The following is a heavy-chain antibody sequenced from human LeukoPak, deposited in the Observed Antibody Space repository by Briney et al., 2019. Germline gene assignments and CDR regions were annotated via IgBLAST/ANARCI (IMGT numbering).Heavy chain of an antibody. Sequence: GGPLRLSCAASGFTFSSYAMTWVRQAPGKGLEWVSTISGSGDSTSYADSVKGRFTISRDNSKDTLFLQVNSLRAEDAAVYFCARLSCGTTACYPLDYWGQGTLVTVSS. CDR1: GFTFSSYA. J-gene: IGHJ4*02. CDR3: ARLSCGTTACYPLDY. CDR2: ISGSGDST. D-gene: IGHD2-2*01. V-gene: IGHV3-23*01.